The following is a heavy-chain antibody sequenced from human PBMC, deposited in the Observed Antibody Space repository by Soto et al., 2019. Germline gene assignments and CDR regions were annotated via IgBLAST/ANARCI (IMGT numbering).Heavy chain of an antibody. J-gene: IGHJ5*02. CDR2: IHSSGIT. V-gene: IGHV4-4*02. Sequence: QVQLQESGPGLVKPSGTLSLTCAVSGGSVNNDKWWSWVRQPPGKGLEWIGEIHSSGITNYNPSLKSRASIFVDKFKNQFSVNRTSVTAADTAVYFCAGQWSAGYGAFDPWGQGTLVTVSS. CDR1: GGSVNNDKW. D-gene: IGHD3-9*01. CDR3: AGQWSAGYGAFDP.